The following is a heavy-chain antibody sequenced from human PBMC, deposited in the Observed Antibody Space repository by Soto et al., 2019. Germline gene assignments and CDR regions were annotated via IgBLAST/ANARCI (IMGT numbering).Heavy chain of an antibody. Sequence: QVQLVQSGGEVKKPGASVKVSCKASGYTFTSYGISWVRQAPGQGLEWMGWISGYNGKTNYAQKVQDRVTMTTDTPATTAYMELSSRRSDDTAVYYCARERDVPYYNDGMDVWGQAATVTVSS. CDR1: GYTFTSYG. J-gene: IGHJ6*02. CDR2: ISGYNGKT. V-gene: IGHV1-18*01. D-gene: IGHD2-21*02. CDR3: ARERDVPYYNDGMDV.